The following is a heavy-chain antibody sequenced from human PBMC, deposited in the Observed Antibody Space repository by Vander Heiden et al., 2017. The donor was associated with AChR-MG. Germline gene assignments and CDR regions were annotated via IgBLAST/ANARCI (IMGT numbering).Heavy chain of an antibody. CDR1: GGTFSSYA. V-gene: IGHV1-69*06. J-gene: IGHJ4*02. CDR3: ARRSYYGSARN. D-gene: IGHD3-10*01. CDR2: IIPIFGTA. Sequence: QVQLVQSGAEVKKPGSPVKVSCKASGGTFSSYALSWVRQAPGQGIEWMGGIIPIFGTANYAQKFQGRVTITADKSTSTAYMEMSRMRSEDTAVYYCARRSYYGSARNWGQVTLVTVSS.